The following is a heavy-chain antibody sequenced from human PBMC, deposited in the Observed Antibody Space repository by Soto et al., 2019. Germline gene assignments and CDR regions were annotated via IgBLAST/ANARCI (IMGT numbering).Heavy chain of an antibody. CDR3: ARESTVAGTDNWFDS. Sequence: SETLSLTCTVSGAFISGYYWSWIRQPAGRGLEWIGRIYTSGSTKYSPSLKSRATMSVDTSKKQFSLKLNSVTAADTAVYYCARESTVAGTDNWFDSWGQGTLVTVSS. CDR1: GAFISGYY. CDR2: IYTSGST. J-gene: IGHJ5*01. D-gene: IGHD6-13*01. V-gene: IGHV4-4*07.